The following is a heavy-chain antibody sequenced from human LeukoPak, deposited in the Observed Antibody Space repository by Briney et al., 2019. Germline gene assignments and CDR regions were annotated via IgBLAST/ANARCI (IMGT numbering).Heavy chain of an antibody. CDR1: GGTFSSYA. CDR3: ASAYSSSWYEDDQSWFDP. V-gene: IGHV1-69*06. D-gene: IGHD6-13*01. Sequence: GASVKVSCKASGGTFSSYAISWVRQAPGQGLEWMGGIIPIFGTANYAQKFQGRVTITADKSTSTAYMELSSLRSEDTAVYYCASAYSSSWYEDDQSWFDPWGQGTLVTVSS. CDR2: IIPIFGTA. J-gene: IGHJ5*02.